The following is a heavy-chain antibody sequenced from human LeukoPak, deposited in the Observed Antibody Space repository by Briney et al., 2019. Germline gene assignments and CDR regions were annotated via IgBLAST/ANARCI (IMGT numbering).Heavy chain of an antibody. D-gene: IGHD1-26*01. V-gene: IGHV3-53*01. CDR1: GFTVSSKY. J-gene: IGHJ4*02. CDR3: ARSLIVGATQYYFDY. Sequence: GGSLRLSCAASGFTVSSKYMSWVRQAPGKGLEWVSVIYSGGSTYYADSVKGRFAISRDNSKNTLYLQMNSLKAEDTAVYYCARSLIVGATQYYFDYWGQGTLVTVSS. CDR2: IYSGGST.